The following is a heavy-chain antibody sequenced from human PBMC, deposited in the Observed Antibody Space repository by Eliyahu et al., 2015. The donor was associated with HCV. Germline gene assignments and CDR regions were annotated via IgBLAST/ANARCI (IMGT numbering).Heavy chain of an antibody. J-gene: IGHJ4*02. V-gene: IGHV1-69*04. CDR3: ARVGKRDAGTHPIWFGELEQFDY. D-gene: IGHD3-10*01. CDR2: IIPILGIA. Sequence: QVQLVQSGAEVKKPGSSVKVSCKASGGTFSSYAISWVRQAPGQGLEWMGRIIPILGIANYAQKFQGRVTITADKSTSTAYMELSSLRSEDTAVYYCARVGKRDAGTHPIWFGELEQFDYWGQGTLVTVSS. CDR1: GGTFSSYA.